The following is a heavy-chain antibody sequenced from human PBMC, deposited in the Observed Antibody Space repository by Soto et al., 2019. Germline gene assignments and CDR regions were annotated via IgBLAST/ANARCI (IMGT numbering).Heavy chain of an antibody. CDR3: ARAGFNYYFDY. V-gene: IGHV3-30-3*01. CDR1: GFTFSNYA. Sequence: QVQVVESGGGVVQPGRSLRLSCAASGFTFSNYAMHWVRQAPGKGLEWVAVISYDGSNKYYADSVKGRLTISRDNSKNTVSLQLNSLRAEDTAVYFCARAGFNYYFDYWGLGTLVTVSS. CDR2: ISYDGSNK. J-gene: IGHJ4*02.